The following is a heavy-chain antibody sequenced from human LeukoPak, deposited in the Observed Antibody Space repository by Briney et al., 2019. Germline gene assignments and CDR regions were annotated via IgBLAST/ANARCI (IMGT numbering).Heavy chain of an antibody. V-gene: IGHV4-30-2*01. Sequence: SETLSLTCTVSGGSISSGGYYWSWIRQPPGKGLEWIGYIYHSGSTYYNPSLKSRVTISVDRSKNQFSLKLSSVTAADTAVYYCARAGRYYDSSGYPYDAFDIWGQGTMVTVSS. CDR3: ARAGRYYDSSGYPYDAFDI. CDR1: GGSISSGGYY. J-gene: IGHJ3*02. CDR2: IYHSGST. D-gene: IGHD3-22*01.